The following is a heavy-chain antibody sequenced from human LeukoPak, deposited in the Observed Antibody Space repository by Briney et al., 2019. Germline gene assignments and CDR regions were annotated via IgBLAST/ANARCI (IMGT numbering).Heavy chain of an antibody. V-gene: IGHV4-34*01. CDR1: GGSFSGYY. D-gene: IGHD3-22*01. CDR3: ARDDSSGYYGND. J-gene: IGHJ4*02. Sequence: SETLSLTCAVYGGSFSGYYWSWIRQPPGKGLEWIGEINHSGSTNYNPSLKSRVTISVDTSKNQFSLKLSSVTAADTAVYYCARDDSSGYYGNDWGQGTLVTVSS. CDR2: INHSGST.